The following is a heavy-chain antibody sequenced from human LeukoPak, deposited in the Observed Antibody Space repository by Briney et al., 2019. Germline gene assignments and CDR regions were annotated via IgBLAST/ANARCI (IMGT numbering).Heavy chain of an antibody. CDR1: GFTFSDYA. D-gene: IGHD3-22*01. V-gene: IGHV3-21*01. Sequence: GGSLRLSCAASGFTFSDYALSWVRQAPGKGLEWVSSISSSSSYIYYADSVKGRFTISRDNAKNSLYLQMNSLRAEDTAVYYCARARDWSGRYYYDSSGYYAAYWGQGTLVTVSS. CDR3: ARARDWSGRYYYDSSGYYAAY. J-gene: IGHJ4*02. CDR2: ISSSSSYI.